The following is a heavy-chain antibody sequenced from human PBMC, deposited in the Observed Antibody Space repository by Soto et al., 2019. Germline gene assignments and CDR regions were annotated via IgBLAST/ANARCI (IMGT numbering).Heavy chain of an antibody. CDR2: IWYDGSNK. Sequence: PGGSLRLSCAASGFTFSSYGMHWVRQAPGKGLEWVAVIWYDGSNKYYADSVKGRFTISRDNSKNTLYLQMNSLRAEDTAVYYCARDLGSSHDAFDIWGQGTMVTVSS. CDR3: ARDLGSSHDAFDI. D-gene: IGHD6-13*01. V-gene: IGHV3-33*01. J-gene: IGHJ3*02. CDR1: GFTFSSYG.